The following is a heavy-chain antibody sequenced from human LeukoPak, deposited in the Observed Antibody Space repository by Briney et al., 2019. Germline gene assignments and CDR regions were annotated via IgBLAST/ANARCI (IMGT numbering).Heavy chain of an antibody. CDR1: GFTFSSYG. Sequence: GGSLRLSCAASGFTFSSYGMHWVRQAPGKGLEWVAVIWYDGSNKYYADSVKGRFTISRDNSKNTLYLQMNSLRAEDTAVYYCAKGPLWFGELSRERVGPGRWFDPWGQGTLVTVSS. CDR2: IWYDGSNK. D-gene: IGHD3-10*01. CDR3: AKGPLWFGELSRERVGPGRWFDP. J-gene: IGHJ5*02. V-gene: IGHV3-30*02.